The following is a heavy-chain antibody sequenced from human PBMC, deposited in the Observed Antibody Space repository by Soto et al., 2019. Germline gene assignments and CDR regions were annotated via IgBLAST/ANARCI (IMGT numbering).Heavy chain of an antibody. V-gene: IGHV3-7*03. J-gene: IGHJ4*02. D-gene: IGHD3-16*01. CDR3: AKGGHIDY. Sequence: GGSLRLSCAASGVTFSRYWMSWVRQAPGKGLEWVANIKEDGSEKNDVDSVKGRFTISRDNAKNSLYLQMNSLRVEDTAVYYCAKGGHIDYCGQGTLVTVSS. CDR1: GVTFSRYW. CDR2: IKEDGSEK.